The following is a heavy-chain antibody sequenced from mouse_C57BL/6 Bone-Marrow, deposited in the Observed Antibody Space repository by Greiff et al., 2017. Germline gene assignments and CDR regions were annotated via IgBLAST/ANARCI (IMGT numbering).Heavy chain of an antibody. CDR3: ASSCSVGRGFDY. CDR2: IYPTSGRT. V-gene: IGHV1-55*01. J-gene: IGHJ2*01. Sequence: VQLQQPGAELVKPGASVKMSCKASGYTFTSYWITWVKQRPGQGLEWIGDIYPTSGRTNYNEKFKSKAILTVDTSSNTAYMQLSSLTSEDSAVFYCASSCSVGRGFDYWGQGTMLTVSA. D-gene: IGHD3-1*01. CDR1: GYTFTSYW.